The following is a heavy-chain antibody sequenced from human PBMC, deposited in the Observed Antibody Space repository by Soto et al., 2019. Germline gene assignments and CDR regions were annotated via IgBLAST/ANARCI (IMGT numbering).Heavy chain of an antibody. Sequence: SVKVSCKASGFTFTSSAVQWVRQARGQRLEWIGWIVVGSGNTNYAQKFQERVTITRDMSTSTAYMELSSLRSEDTAVYYCAANYCSGGSCYYVMDVWGQGTTVTVSS. J-gene: IGHJ6*02. V-gene: IGHV1-58*01. D-gene: IGHD2-15*01. CDR2: IVVGSGNT. CDR3: AANYCSGGSCYYVMDV. CDR1: GFTFTSSA.